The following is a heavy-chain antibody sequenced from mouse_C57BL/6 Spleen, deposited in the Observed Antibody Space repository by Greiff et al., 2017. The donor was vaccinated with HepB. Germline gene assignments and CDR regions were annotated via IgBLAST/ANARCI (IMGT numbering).Heavy chain of an antibody. CDR1: GYTFTSYW. J-gene: IGHJ4*01. CDR3: AREGVRRDYYAMDY. D-gene: IGHD2-14*01. V-gene: IGHV1-52*01. Sequence: QVQLKQPGAELVRPGSSVKLSCKASGYTFTSYWMHWVKQRPIQGLEWIGNIDPSDSETHYNQKFKDKATLTVDKSSSTAYMQLSSLTSEDSAVYYCAREGVRRDYYAMDYWGQGTSVTVSS. CDR2: IDPSDSET.